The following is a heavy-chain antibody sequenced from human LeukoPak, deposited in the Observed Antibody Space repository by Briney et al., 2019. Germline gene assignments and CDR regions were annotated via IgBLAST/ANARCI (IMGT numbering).Heavy chain of an antibody. CDR3: AKGSYYDSSGTYYFDY. CDR1: GFTFSTYA. Sequence: GGSLRLSCAASGFTFSTYAMSWVRQAPGKGLEWVSIISGRDGYTHYADAVKGRSTISRDNSKNTLYLQMNSLRAEDTAVYYCAKGSYYDSSGTYYFDYWGQGTLVTVSS. CDR2: ISGRDGYT. V-gene: IGHV3-23*01. D-gene: IGHD3-22*01. J-gene: IGHJ4*02.